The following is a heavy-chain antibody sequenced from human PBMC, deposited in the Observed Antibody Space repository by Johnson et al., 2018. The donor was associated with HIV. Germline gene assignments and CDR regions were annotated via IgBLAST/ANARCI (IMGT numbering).Heavy chain of an antibody. CDR3: ARMTTTVSHHDGFDI. J-gene: IGHJ3*02. V-gene: IGHV3-66*01. D-gene: IGHD4-17*01. CDR2: IYSGDST. CDR1: GFTVSSNY. Sequence: VESGGGVVRPGGSLRLTCAASGFTVSSNYMSWVRQAPGKGLEWVSVIYSGDSTYYADSVKGRFTISRDNSKNTLYLQMNRLRAEDTAVYYCARMTTTVSHHDGFDIWGQGTMVTVSS.